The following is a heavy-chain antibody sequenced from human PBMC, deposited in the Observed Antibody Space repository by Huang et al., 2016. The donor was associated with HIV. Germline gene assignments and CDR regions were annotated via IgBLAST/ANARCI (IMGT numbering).Heavy chain of an antibody. D-gene: IGHD2-2*01. CDR3: ARAPENTYLDS. CDR2: IIPMIGSA. J-gene: IGHJ4*02. Sequence: QVQVVQSGAEVKKPGSSVKVSCKVSGSPFRSYAVSWVRQAPGQGLEWMGAIIPMIGSANYAQQFQGRVSIIADESTNTAYMELSNLNSEDTAVYYCARAPENTYLDSWGQGTLVTVSS. V-gene: IGHV1-69*13. CDR1: GSPFRSYA.